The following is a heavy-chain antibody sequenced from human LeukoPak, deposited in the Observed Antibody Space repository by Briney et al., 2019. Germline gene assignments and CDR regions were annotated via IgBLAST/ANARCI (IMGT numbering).Heavy chain of an antibody. CDR2: IYYSGST. D-gene: IGHD2-8*01. V-gene: IGHV4-59*01. CDR3: ARGDHGFVLDY. CDR1: GGSISSYY. J-gene: IGHJ4*02. Sequence: PSETLSLTCTVSGGSISSYYWSWIRQPPGKGLEWIGYIYYSGSTNYSPSLKSRVTISVDTSKNQFSLKLSSVTAADTAVYYCARGDHGFVLDYWGQGTLVTVSS.